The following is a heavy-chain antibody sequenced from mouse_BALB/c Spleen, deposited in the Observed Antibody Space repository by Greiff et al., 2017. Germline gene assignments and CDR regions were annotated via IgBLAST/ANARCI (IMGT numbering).Heavy chain of an antibody. Sequence: HVQLQQSGPGLVAPSQSLSITCTVSGFSLTSYGVHWVRQPPGKGLEWLGVIWAGGSTNYNSALMSRLSISKDNSKSQVFLKMNSLQTDDTAMYYCARDREEYYDYIYAMDYWGQGTSVTVSS. CDR2: IWAGGST. V-gene: IGHV2-9*02. J-gene: IGHJ4*01. CDR1: GFSLTSYG. CDR3: ARDREEYYDYIYAMDY. D-gene: IGHD2-4*01.